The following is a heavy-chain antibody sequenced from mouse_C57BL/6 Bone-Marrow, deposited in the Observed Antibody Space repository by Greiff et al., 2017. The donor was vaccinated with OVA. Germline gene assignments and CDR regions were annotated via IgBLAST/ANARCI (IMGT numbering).Heavy chain of an antibody. Sequence: VQLQQSGAELVRPGASVKLSCTASGFNIKDDYMHWVKQRPEQGLEWIGWIDPENGDNEYASQFQGKATITADTSSNTAYLQLSSLTSEDTAVEYCTTDGRLRRMDDGGQGTSVTVSS. D-gene: IGHD2-4*01. J-gene: IGHJ4*01. CDR3: TTDGRLRRMDD. CDR2: IDPENGDN. V-gene: IGHV14-4*01. CDR1: GFNIKDDY.